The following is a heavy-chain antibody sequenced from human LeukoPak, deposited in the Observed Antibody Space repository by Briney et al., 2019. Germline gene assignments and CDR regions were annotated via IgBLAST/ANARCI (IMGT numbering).Heavy chain of an antibody. D-gene: IGHD3-9*01. J-gene: IGHJ4*02. V-gene: IGHV3-21*01. CDR3: ATTVILTGYYYYFDY. Sequence: GGSLRLSCAASGFTFSSYSMSWVRQAPGKGLEWVSSISSSSSYIYYADSVKGRFTISRDNAKNSLYLQMNSLRAEDTAVYYCATTVILTGYYYYFDYWGQGTLVTVSS. CDR2: ISSSSSYI. CDR1: GFTFSSYS.